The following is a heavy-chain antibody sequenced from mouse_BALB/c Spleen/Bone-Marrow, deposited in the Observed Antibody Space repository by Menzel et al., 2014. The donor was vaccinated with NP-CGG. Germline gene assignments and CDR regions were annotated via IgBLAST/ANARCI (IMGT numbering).Heavy chain of an antibody. CDR2: ISPSTGYS. CDR1: GYSFTNYW. D-gene: IGHD2-1*01. CDR3: ARYGNYPLFAY. J-gene: IGHJ3*01. Sequence: VKVVESGAELAKPGASVKMSCKASGYSFTNYWMHWVRQRPGQGLEWIGYISPSTGYSEYNQKFKDKATLTADKSSNIAYMQLSILTSEDSAVYYCARYGNYPLFAYWGQGTLVTVSA. V-gene: IGHV1-7*01.